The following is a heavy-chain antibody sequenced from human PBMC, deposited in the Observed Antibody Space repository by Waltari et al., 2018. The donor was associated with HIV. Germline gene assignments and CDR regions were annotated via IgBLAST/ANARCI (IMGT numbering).Heavy chain of an antibody. CDR1: VGSISRSRYY. V-gene: IGHV4-39*01. CDR3: VVSSNSYTQTHYYFDL. D-gene: IGHD3-16*01. Sequence: QLQLQESGPGLVRPSETLSLPCAVPVGSISRSRYYWGWVRQPPGKGRDWNGNLYYNRNTPYNPSLKSRVTISVDMSRNQFSLTLTSVTAADTAVYYCVVSSNSYTQTHYYFDLWGRGPLVTVSS. J-gene: IGHJ2*01. CDR2: LYYNRNT.